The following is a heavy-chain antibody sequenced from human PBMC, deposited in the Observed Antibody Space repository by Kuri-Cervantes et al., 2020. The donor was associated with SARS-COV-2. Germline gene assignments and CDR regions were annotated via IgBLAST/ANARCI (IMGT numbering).Heavy chain of an antibody. CDR2: ISEDGRTT. V-gene: IGHV3-43*02. Sequence: GESLKISCVASGFTFDDYAMHWVRQAPGKGLEWVCLISEDGRTTKCADSVKGRFTISRDNKKNSLYVQMNSLRAEDTAVYYCAKGGHGLIAILTSYYYYYGMDVWGQGTTVTVSS. D-gene: IGHD2-21*01. CDR1: GFTFDDYA. J-gene: IGHJ6*02. CDR3: AKGGHGLIAILTSYYYYYGMDV.